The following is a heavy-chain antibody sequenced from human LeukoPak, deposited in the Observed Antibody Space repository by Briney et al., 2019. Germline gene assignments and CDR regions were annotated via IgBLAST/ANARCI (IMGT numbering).Heavy chain of an antibody. J-gene: IGHJ4*02. CDR2: ISSYNCNT. CDR1: GYTFTSYG. V-gene: IGHV1-18*01. CDR3: ARGIVGATTFDY. D-gene: IGHD1-26*01. Sequence: ASVKVSCKASGYTFTSYGISWVRQAPGQGLEWRGWISSYNCNTNYAQKLQRSVTMTTDTSTSTAYMEPRSLRSDDTAVYYCARGIVGATTFDYWGQGTLVTVSS.